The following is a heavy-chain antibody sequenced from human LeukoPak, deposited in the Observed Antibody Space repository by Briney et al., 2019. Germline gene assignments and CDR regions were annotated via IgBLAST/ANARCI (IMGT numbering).Heavy chain of an antibody. V-gene: IGHV4-59*01. Sequence: SETLSLTCTVSGGSISSYYWSWIRQPPGKGLEWIGYFYYSGSTNYNPSLKSRVTISVDTSKTQFSLKLSSVTAADTAVYYCARAGYSSSWDYYYYYGMDVWGQGTTVTVSS. J-gene: IGHJ6*02. CDR2: FYYSGST. D-gene: IGHD6-13*01. CDR1: GGSISSYY. CDR3: ARAGYSSSWDYYYYYGMDV.